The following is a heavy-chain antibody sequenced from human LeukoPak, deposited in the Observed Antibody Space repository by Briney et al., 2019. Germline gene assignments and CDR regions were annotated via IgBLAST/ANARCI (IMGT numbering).Heavy chain of an antibody. CDR1: RYIFSNYA. V-gene: IGHV7-4-1*02. CDR2: INTNTGNP. D-gene: IGHD3-22*01. Sequence: ASVKVSRKASRYIFSNYAINWVRQAPGQGLEWMGWINTNTGNPTYAQGFTGRFVFSLDTSVSTAYLQITSLKAEDTAVYYCARGDYDSSGSFDYWGQGTLVTVSS. CDR3: ARGDYDSSGSFDY. J-gene: IGHJ4*02.